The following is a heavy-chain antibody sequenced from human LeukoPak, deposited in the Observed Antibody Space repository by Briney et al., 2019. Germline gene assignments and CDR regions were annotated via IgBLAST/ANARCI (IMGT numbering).Heavy chain of an antibody. D-gene: IGHD3-22*01. V-gene: IGHV3-23*01. J-gene: IGHJ3*02. CDR3: AKALNYYDSSGDAFDI. Sequence: PGGTLRLSCAASGFTFSSYGMSWVRQAPGKVLEWVSAISGSGGSTYYADSVKGRFTISRDNSKNTLYLQMNSLRAEDTAVYYCAKALNYYDSSGDAFDIWGQGTMVTVSS. CDR1: GFTFSSYG. CDR2: ISGSGGST.